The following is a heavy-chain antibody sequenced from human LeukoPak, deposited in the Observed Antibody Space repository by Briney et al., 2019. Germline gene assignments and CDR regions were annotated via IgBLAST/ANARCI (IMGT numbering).Heavy chain of an antibody. J-gene: IGHJ5*02. V-gene: IGHV1-58*01. D-gene: IGHD6-13*01. CDR2: IVVGSNNT. CDR1: GFPLSSSA. CDR3: AAPYSTRWFDL. Sequence: SVEVSCKASGFPLSSSAVRWVRQAGGQRLEWIGWIVVGSNNTNYAQKFQERVTITRDMSTSTAYMELSSLRSEDTAVYYCAAPYSTRWFDLWGRGTLVTVSS.